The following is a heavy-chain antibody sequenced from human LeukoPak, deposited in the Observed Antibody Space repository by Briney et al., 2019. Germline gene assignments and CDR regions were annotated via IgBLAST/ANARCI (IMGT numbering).Heavy chain of an antibody. CDR1: GGSISSSNYY. V-gene: IGHV4-39*01. D-gene: IGHD2-15*01. Sequence: SETLSLTCTVSGGSISSSNYYWGWIRQPPGKGLEWIGSIYYSGGTYYNPSLKSRVTISVDTSKNQFSLKLSSVTAADTAIFYCARQGCSSVSCYEGYCSGGSCYPDYFDSWGQGTLVTVSS. J-gene: IGHJ4*02. CDR3: ARQGCSSVSCYEGYCSGGSCYPDYFDS. CDR2: IYYSGGT.